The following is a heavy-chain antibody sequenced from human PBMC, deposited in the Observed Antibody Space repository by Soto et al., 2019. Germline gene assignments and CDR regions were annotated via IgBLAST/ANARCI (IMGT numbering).Heavy chain of an antibody. CDR1: GYSFTSYW. V-gene: IGHV5-51*01. CDR3: ARMPLLRTTNYYYYGMDV. Sequence: GESLKISCKGSGYSFTSYWIGWVRQMPGKGLEWMGIIYPGDSDTRYRPSFQGQVTISADKSISTAYLQWSSLKASDTAMYYCARMPLLRTTNYYYYGMDVWGQGTTVTVSS. CDR2: IYPGDSDT. J-gene: IGHJ6*02. D-gene: IGHD1-7*01.